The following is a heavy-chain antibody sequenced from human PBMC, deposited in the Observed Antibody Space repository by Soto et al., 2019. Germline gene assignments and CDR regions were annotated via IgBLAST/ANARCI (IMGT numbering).Heavy chain of an antibody. CDR1: GFTVSSNY. V-gene: IGHV3-53*01. CDR3: NWNNGYFDY. CDR2: IYNDGNT. D-gene: IGHD1-1*01. Sequence: GGSLRLSCAASGFTVSSNYMSWVRQAPGKGLEWVSVIYNDGNTYYADSVKGRFTISRDNFKNTLYLQMNTLRAEDTAVYYCNWNNGYFDYWGQGTLVTVSS. J-gene: IGHJ4*02.